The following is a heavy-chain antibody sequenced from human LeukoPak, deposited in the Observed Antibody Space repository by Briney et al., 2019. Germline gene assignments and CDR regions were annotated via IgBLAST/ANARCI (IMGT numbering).Heavy chain of an antibody. D-gene: IGHD3-16*01. CDR1: GFTFSTTW. J-gene: IGHJ4*02. CDR3: ARATRLPDY. CDR2: INQDGSEK. Sequence: GGSLRLSCIVSGFTFSTTWMSWVRQAPGKGPEWVAIINQDGSEKIYVDSLRGRFTISRDNAKDSLYLQMRSLRVEDTAVYYCARATRLPDYWGQGTLVSVSS. V-gene: IGHV3-7*01.